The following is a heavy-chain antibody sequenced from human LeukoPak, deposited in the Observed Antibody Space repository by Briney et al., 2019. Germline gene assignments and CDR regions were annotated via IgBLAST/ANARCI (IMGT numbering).Heavy chain of an antibody. Sequence: GGSLRLSCAASGFTFSDYDMHWVRHETGKGLEWVSAIGTLSDTFYADSVKGRFTISRENAKNSLYLQMNSLRAGDTAVYFCARAPIVGASKGAFDVWGQGTMVTVSS. CDR1: GFTFSDYD. D-gene: IGHD1-26*01. J-gene: IGHJ3*01. CDR2: IGTLSDT. V-gene: IGHV3-13*01. CDR3: ARAPIVGASKGAFDV.